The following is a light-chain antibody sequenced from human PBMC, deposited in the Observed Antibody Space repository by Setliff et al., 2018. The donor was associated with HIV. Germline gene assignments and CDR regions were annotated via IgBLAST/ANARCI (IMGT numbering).Light chain of an antibody. Sequence: QSVLAQPASVSGSPGQSITISCSGTSSDVGGYNYVSWYQQHPCKAPKLMIYDVSTRPSGVSTRFSGSKSGNTASLTISGLQAEDEADYFCNSYTSSSTLYVFGTGTRVTV. CDR1: SSDVGGYNY. CDR2: DVS. CDR3: NSYTSSSTLYV. J-gene: IGLJ1*01. V-gene: IGLV2-14*01.